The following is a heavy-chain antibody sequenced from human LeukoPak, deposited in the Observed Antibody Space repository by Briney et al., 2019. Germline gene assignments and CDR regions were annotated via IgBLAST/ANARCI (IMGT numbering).Heavy chain of an antibody. Sequence: HGESLKISCKGSGYSFTSYWIGWVRQMPGKGLEWMGIIYPGDSDTRYSPSFQGQVTISADKSISTAYLQWSSLKASDTAMYYCATPPDSSGYGPGYWGQGTLVTVSS. CDR3: ATPPDSSGYGPGY. D-gene: IGHD3-22*01. CDR1: GYSFTSYW. CDR2: IYPGDSDT. J-gene: IGHJ4*02. V-gene: IGHV5-51*01.